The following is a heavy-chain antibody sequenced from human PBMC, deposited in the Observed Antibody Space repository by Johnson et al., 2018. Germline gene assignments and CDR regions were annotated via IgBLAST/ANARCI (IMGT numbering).Heavy chain of an antibody. V-gene: IGHV3-73*02. CDR3: TRHRSGQVHNWDAFDI. CDR2: LRSKANSYAT. CDR1: GFTFSGSA. J-gene: IGHJ3*02. D-gene: IGHD5-24*01. Sequence: VQLQESGGGLVQPGGSLKLSCAASGFTFSGSAMPWVRQASGKGLAWVGRLRSKANSYATASAASVKGRFTISRDDSKNTAYLQMTSLKTEDTDVYYCTRHRSGQVHNWDAFDIWGQGTMVTVSS.